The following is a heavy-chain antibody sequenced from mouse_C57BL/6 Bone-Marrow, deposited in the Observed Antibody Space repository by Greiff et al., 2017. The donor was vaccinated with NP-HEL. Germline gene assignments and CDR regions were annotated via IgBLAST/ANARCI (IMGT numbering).Heavy chain of an antibody. CDR1: GYTFTDYY. V-gene: IGHV1-76*01. CDR2: IYPGSGNT. CDR3: SRGGDDYVYGY. J-gene: IGHJ3*01. D-gene: IGHD2-4*01. Sequence: VQLQQSGAELVRPGASVKLSCKASGYTFTDYYINWVKQRPGQGLEWIARIYPGSGNTYYNEKFKGKATLTAEKSSSTAYLQLSSLTSEDSAVDFCSRGGDDYVYGYWGKGTLVTV.